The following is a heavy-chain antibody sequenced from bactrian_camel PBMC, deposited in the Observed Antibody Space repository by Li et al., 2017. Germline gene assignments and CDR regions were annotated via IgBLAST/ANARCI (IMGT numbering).Heavy chain of an antibody. CDR3: AAGCRTATKADYEEDFVY. CDR2: IYVGGSGT. CDR1: EITYSRMC. V-gene: IGHV3S6*01. J-gene: IGHJ4*01. Sequence: HVQLVESGGGSVQTGVSLRLSRSAPEITYSRMCMAWYRQRPGREREGVASIYVGGSGTNSADSVKGRFTVSKDNTKNMLYLQMNNLKPEDTAMYFCAAGCRTATKADYEEDFVYWGQGTQVTVS. D-gene: IGHD4*01.